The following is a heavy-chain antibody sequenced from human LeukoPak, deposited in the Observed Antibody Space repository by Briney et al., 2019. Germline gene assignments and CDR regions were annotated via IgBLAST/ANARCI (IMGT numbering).Heavy chain of an antibody. J-gene: IGHJ5*02. V-gene: IGHV3-23*01. CDR2: ISGSGGST. Sequence: GGSLRLSCAASGFTFSSYGMSWVRQAPGKGVERVSAISGSGGSTYYADSVKGRFTISRDNSKNTLYLQMNSLRAEDTAVYYCAKDSGYNWNDGFDPWGQGTLVTVSS. CDR1: GFTFSSYG. CDR3: AKDSGYNWNDGFDP. D-gene: IGHD1-20*01.